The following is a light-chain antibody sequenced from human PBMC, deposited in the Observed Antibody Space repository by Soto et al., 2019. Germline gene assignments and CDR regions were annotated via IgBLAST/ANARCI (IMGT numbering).Light chain of an antibody. CDR1: SSNIGAGYD. J-gene: IGLJ2*01. Sequence: QSVLTQPPSVSGARGQRVTISCTGSSSNIGAGYDVHWYQHLPGTAPKLLIYGNSNRPSGVPDRFSGSKSGTSASLAITGLQAEDEADYYCQFYDSSLSGSVFGGGTKLTVL. CDR2: GNS. V-gene: IGLV1-40*01. CDR3: QFYDSSLSGSV.